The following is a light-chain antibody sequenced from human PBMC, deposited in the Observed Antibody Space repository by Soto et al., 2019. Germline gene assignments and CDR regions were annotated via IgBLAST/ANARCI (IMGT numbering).Light chain of an antibody. CDR1: QTISSW. CDR2: KAS. V-gene: IGKV1-5*03. Sequence: EIQMTQSPSTLSGSVGDRVTITCRASQTISSWLAWYQQKPGKAPKLLIYKASTLKSGVPSRFSGSGSGTEFTLTISSLQPDDFATYYCQHYNSYSEAFGQGTIV. J-gene: IGKJ1*01. CDR3: QHYNSYSEA.